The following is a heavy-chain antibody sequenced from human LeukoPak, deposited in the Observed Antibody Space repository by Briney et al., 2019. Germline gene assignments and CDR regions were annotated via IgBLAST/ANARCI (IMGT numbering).Heavy chain of an antibody. CDR1: GFTFSSYS. Sequence: PGGSLRLSCAASGFTFSSYSMNWGRQAPGKGLEWVSSISSSTSCIYYADSVQGRFTISRDNSKNSLYLQMNSLRAEDTAVYYCARSPGGVTTNFDYWGQGTLVTVSS. CDR3: ARSPGGVTTNFDY. D-gene: IGHD4-17*01. V-gene: IGHV3-21*01. CDR2: ISSSTSCI. J-gene: IGHJ4*02.